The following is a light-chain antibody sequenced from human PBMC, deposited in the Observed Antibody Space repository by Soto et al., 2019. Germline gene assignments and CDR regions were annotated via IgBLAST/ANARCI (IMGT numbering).Light chain of an antibody. Sequence: QSVLTQPPSVSAAPGQKVTISCSGSSSNIGGNSVSWYQQLPGTAPKLLIYDDNKRPSGIPDRFSGSKSGTSATLGITGFQTGDEADYYCMSYTSRSTLVLGAGTKVTVL. CDR2: DDN. J-gene: IGLJ1*01. CDR1: SSNIGGNS. CDR3: MSYTSRSTLV. V-gene: IGLV1-51*01.